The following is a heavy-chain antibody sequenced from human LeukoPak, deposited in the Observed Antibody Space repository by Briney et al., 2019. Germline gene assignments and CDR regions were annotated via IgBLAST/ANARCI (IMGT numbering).Heavy chain of an antibody. J-gene: IGHJ4*02. CDR2: ISVYRGNT. CDR1: GYTFTSYG. D-gene: IGHD3-10*01. Sequence: ASVKVSCKASGYTFTSYGISWVRQAPGQGLEWMGEISVYRGNTNYAQELQGRVTMTTDTSTSTAYMELRSLRSDDTAVYYCARDWMIYGSGSYYFDYWGQGTLVTVSS. V-gene: IGHV1-18*01. CDR3: ARDWMIYGSGSYYFDY.